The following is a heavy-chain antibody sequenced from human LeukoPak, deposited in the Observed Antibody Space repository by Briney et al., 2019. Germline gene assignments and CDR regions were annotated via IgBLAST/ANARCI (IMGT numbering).Heavy chain of an antibody. D-gene: IGHD3-3*01. J-gene: IGHJ4*02. CDR2: ISANGGET. CDR1: GFTFSIYA. V-gene: IGHV3-23*01. Sequence: GGSLRLSCAASGFTFSIYAVNWVRQAPGKGLEWVSSISANGGETHYADSVKGRFTISRDNSKNTLYLQINNPRVEDTAVYYCAKRYYDFPLDYWGQGTLVTVSS. CDR3: AKRYYDFPLDY.